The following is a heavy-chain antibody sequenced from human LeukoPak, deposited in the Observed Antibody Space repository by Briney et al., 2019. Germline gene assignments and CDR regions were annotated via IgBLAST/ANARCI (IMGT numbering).Heavy chain of an antibody. D-gene: IGHD6-13*01. Sequence: ASVKLSCKASGYTFTSYDINWVRQATGQGLEWMGWMNPNSGNTGYAQKFQGRVTMTRNTSISTAYMELSSLRSEDTAVYYCARGGVSDSSSWYRYYYYYGMDVWGQGTTVTVSS. J-gene: IGHJ6*02. CDR2: MNPNSGNT. V-gene: IGHV1-8*01. CDR1: GYTFTSYD. CDR3: ARGGVSDSSSWYRYYYYYGMDV.